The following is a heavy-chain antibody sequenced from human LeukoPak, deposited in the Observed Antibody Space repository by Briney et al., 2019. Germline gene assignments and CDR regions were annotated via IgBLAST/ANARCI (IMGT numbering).Heavy chain of an antibody. CDR2: IKSKTDGGTT. CDR1: GFTFSNAW. D-gene: IGHD3-22*01. J-gene: IGHJ4*02. V-gene: IGHV3-15*01. CDR3: ARDDYDSSGYLFDY. Sequence: GGSLRLSCAASGFTFSNAWMSWVRQAPGKGLEWVGRIKSKTDGGTTDYAAPVKGRFTISRDDSKNTLYLQMNSLRAEDTAVYYCARDDYDSSGYLFDYWGQGTLVTVSS.